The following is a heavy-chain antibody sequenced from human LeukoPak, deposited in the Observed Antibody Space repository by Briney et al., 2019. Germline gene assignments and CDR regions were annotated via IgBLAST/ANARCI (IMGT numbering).Heavy chain of an antibody. Sequence: NPSETLSLTCAVSGGSISSGGYSWSWVRQPPGKGLEWIGYIYHSGSTYYNPSLKSRVTISVDTSKNQFSLKLSSVTAADTAVYYCARHDYRGINDGMDVWGQGTTVTVSS. CDR1: GGSISSGGYS. D-gene: IGHD4-23*01. V-gene: IGHV4-30-2*01. CDR2: IYHSGST. CDR3: ARHDYRGINDGMDV. J-gene: IGHJ6*02.